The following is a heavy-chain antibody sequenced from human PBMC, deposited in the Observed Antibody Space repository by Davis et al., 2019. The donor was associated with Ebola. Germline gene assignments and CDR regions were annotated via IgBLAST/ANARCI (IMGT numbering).Heavy chain of an antibody. CDR1: GYTFTSYA. CDR2: INAGNGNT. D-gene: IGHD1-26*01. CDR3: ARGWEVGATYYYHGMDV. V-gene: IGHV1-3*01. J-gene: IGHJ6*04. Sequence: ASVKVSCKASGYTFTSYAMHWVRQAPGQRLEWMGWINAGNGNTKYSQKFQGRVTITRDTSASTAYMELSSLRSEDTSVYYCARGWEVGATYYYHGMDVWGKGTTVTVSS.